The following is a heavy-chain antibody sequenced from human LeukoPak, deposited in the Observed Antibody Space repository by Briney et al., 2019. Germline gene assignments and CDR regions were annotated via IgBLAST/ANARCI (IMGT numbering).Heavy chain of an antibody. CDR3: ARHQGGTTYDY. Sequence: SETLSLTCTVSGGSISSYYWSWIRQPPGKGLEWIGYIYYSGSTNYNPSLKSRVTISVDTSKNQFSLKLSSVTAADTAVYYCARHQGGTTYDYWGQGTLVTVSS. D-gene: IGHD1-1*01. V-gene: IGHV4-59*08. CDR2: IYYSGST. CDR1: GGSISSYY. J-gene: IGHJ4*02.